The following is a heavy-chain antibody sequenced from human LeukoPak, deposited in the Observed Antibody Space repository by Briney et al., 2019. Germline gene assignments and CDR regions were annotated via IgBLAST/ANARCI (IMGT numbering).Heavy chain of an antibody. CDR1: GFTFSSYA. V-gene: IGHV3-23*01. CDR2: ISGSGGST. Sequence: GGSLRLSCAASGFTFSSYAMSWVRQAPGKGLEWVSSISGSGGSTYYADSVKGRFTISRDNSKNTLYLQMNSLRAEDTAVYYCAKDLDYDYVWGSYRLRAFDIWGQGTMVTVSS. CDR3: AKDLDYDYVWGSYRLRAFDI. J-gene: IGHJ3*02. D-gene: IGHD3-16*02.